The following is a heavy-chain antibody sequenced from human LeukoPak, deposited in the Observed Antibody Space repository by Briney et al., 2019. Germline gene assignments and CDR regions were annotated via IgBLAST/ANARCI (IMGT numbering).Heavy chain of an antibody. D-gene: IGHD6-13*01. J-gene: IGHJ5*01. CDR1: GGSISTYY. CDR3: ARVGIRASGMPNWFDS. V-gene: IGHV4-59*01. Sequence: SETLSLTCTVSGGSISTYYWSWILQPPGKGLEWIGYVLHSGSTKSNPSLKSRVSISVDTSKNEISLKMRSVTAADTAVYYCARVGIRASGMPNWFDSWGQGTLVTVSS. CDR2: VLHSGST.